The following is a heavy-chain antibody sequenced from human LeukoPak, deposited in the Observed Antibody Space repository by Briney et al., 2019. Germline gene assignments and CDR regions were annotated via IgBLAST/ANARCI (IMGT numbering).Heavy chain of an antibody. CDR2: INHSGSP. CDR1: GGSISSSSYY. J-gene: IGHJ4*02. D-gene: IGHD7-27*01. V-gene: IGHV4-39*07. Sequence: PSETLSLTCTVSGGSISSSSYYWGWIRQPPGKGLEWIGEINHSGSPNYNPSLKSRVTISVDTPKNQFSLKLSSVTAADTAVYYCARLRWGFDYWGQGTLVTVSS. CDR3: ARLRWGFDY.